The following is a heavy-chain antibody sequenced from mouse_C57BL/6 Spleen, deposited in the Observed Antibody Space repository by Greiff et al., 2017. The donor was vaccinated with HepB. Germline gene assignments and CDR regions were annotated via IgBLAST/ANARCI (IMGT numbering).Heavy chain of an antibody. CDR3: ARLRQDAY. Sequence: ESGPGLVKPSQSLSLTCSVTGYSITSGYYWNWIRQFPGNKLEWMGYISYDGSNNYNPSLKNRISITRDTSKNQFFLKLNSVTTEDTATYYCARLRQDAYWGQGTLVTVSA. D-gene: IGHD2-12*01. CDR2: ISYDGSN. CDR1: GYSITSGYY. V-gene: IGHV3-6*01. J-gene: IGHJ3*01.